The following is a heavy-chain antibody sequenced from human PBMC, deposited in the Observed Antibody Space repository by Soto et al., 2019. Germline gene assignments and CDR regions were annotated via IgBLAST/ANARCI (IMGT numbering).Heavy chain of an antibody. CDR2: ISGSAGST. Sequence: EVQLLESGGGLVQPGGSLRLSCAASGFTFSSYAMSWVRQAPGKGLEWVSAISGSAGSTYYADSVKGRFTTSRDNSKNTLYMQLNSLRAEDTAVYYCAKESLAAAGSMADFWGQGALVTVSS. D-gene: IGHD6-13*01. J-gene: IGHJ4*02. CDR3: AKESLAAAGSMADF. V-gene: IGHV3-23*01. CDR1: GFTFSSYA.